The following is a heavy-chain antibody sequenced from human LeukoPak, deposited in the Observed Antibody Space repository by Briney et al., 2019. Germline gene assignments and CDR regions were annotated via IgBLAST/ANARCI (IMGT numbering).Heavy chain of an antibody. CDR3: ARDREGSRDYYYYMDV. Sequence: SVKVSCKASGGTFSSYAISWVRQAPGQGLEWMGGIIPIFGTANYAQKFQGRVTITTDESTSTAYMELSSLRSEDTAVYYCARDREGSRDYYYYMDVWGKGTTVTVSS. V-gene: IGHV1-69*05. CDR2: IIPIFGTA. CDR1: GGTFSSYA. J-gene: IGHJ6*03.